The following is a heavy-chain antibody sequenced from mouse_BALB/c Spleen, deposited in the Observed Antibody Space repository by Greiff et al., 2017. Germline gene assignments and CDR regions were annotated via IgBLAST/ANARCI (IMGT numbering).Heavy chain of an antibody. CDR2: ISSGSSTI. D-gene: IGHD2-10*02. CDR3: ASRQYGNYGWFAC. J-gene: IGHJ3*01. CDR1: GFTFSSFG. V-gene: IGHV5-17*02. Sequence: DVMLVASGGGLVQPGGSRKLSCAASGFTFSSFGMHWVRQTPEKGLEWVAYISSGSSTIYYADTVKGRFTISRDNPKNTLFLQMTSLRSEDTAMYYCASRQYGNYGWFACWGQGTLVTVSA.